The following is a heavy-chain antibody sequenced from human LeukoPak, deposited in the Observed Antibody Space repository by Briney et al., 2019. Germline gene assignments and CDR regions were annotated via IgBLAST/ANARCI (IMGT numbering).Heavy chain of an antibody. J-gene: IGHJ5*02. CDR1: GFTFSSYG. CDR3: AKDPIVVVPAAPYPVWFDP. CDR2: ISGSGGST. D-gene: IGHD2-2*01. Sequence: GGSLRLSCAASGFTFSSYGMSWVRQAPGKGLEWVSAISGSGGSTYYADSVKGRFTISRDNSKNTLYLQMNSLRAEDTAVYYCAKDPIVVVPAAPYPVWFDPWGQGTLVTVSS. V-gene: IGHV3-23*01.